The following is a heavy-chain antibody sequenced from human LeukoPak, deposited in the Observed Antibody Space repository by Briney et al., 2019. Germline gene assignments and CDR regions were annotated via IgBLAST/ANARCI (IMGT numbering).Heavy chain of an antibody. Sequence: GGSLRLSCAASGFTFSGYAMSWVRQAPGKGLEWVSGISESGGSTHHADSVKGRFTVSRDNSKNTLYLQMNSLRVEDTAIYHCVKDGSMFDPWGQGTLVTVAS. J-gene: IGHJ5*02. D-gene: IGHD1-26*01. V-gene: IGHV3-23*01. CDR3: VKDGSMFDP. CDR2: ISESGGST. CDR1: GFTFSGYA.